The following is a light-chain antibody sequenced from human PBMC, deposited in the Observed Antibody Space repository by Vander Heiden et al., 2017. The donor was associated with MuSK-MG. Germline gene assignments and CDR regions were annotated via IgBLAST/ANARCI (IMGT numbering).Light chain of an antibody. V-gene: IGKV4-1*01. CDR1: QSVLYRSNNKNY. Sequence: DIVMTQSPDSLAVSLGERATINCKSSQSVLYRSNNKNYLAWYQQKPRQPPKLLIYWASTRETGVPDRFSGSGSGADFTLTISRLQTEDVAVYYCQQYYSTPYTFGQGTKLEIK. J-gene: IGKJ2*01. CDR2: WAS. CDR3: QQYYSTPYT.